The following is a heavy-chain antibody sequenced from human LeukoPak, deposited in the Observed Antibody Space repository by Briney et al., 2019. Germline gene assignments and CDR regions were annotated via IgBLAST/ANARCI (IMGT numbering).Heavy chain of an antibody. V-gene: IGHV3-23*01. D-gene: IGHD2-15*01. Sequence: QPGESLRLSCAASGLTFSSYAMSWVRQAPGKGLEWISAISGTEGSSYYADSVKGRFTISRDNSKNTLYLQMNSLRAEDTAVYYCAKDSPLLQESYFDYWGQGTLVTVSS. CDR2: ISGTEGSS. CDR3: AKDSPLLQESYFDY. CDR1: GLTFSSYA. J-gene: IGHJ4*02.